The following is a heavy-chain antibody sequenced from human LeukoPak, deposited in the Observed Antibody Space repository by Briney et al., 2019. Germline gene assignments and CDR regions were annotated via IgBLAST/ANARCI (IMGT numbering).Heavy chain of an antibody. CDR3: AKDSRIVPAATEFDY. D-gene: IGHD2-2*01. CDR2: ITDTVVGT. J-gene: IGHJ4*02. CDR1: GFTFSSSA. V-gene: IGHV3-23*01. Sequence: PGGSLRLSCVAPGFTFSSSAMSWVRQAPRGGLEWVSAITDTVVGTYYADSVKGRFTISRDNSKNTLYLQMNSLRAEDTAVYYCAKDSRIVPAATEFDYWGQGTLVTVSS.